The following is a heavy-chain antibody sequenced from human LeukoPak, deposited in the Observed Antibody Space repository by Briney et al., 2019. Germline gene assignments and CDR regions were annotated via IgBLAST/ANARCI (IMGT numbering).Heavy chain of an antibody. Sequence: SETLSPTCTVSGGSISSSSYYWGWIRQPPGKGLEWIGSIYYSGSTNYNPSLQSRVTISEDTSKNQFSLKLSSVTAADTAVYYCARRGYCSSTSCYAGGGFDYWGQGTLVTVSS. CDR3: ARRGYCSSTSCYAGGGFDY. J-gene: IGHJ4*02. CDR2: IYYSGST. CDR1: GGSISSSSYY. V-gene: IGHV4-39*01. D-gene: IGHD2-2*01.